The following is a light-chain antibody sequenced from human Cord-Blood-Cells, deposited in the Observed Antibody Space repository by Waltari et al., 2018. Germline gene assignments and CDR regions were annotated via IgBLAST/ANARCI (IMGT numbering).Light chain of an antibody. CDR3: QQSYSTSWT. CDR2: AAS. J-gene: IGKJ1*01. CDR1: QSISSY. V-gene: IGKV1-39*01. Sequence: DIQMTQSPSSLSASVGDRVPITCRASQSISSYLNWYQQKPGKAPKLLIYAASSLQSGVPSRFSGSGSGTDFTLTISSLQPEDCATYYCQQSYSTSWTFGQGTKVEIK.